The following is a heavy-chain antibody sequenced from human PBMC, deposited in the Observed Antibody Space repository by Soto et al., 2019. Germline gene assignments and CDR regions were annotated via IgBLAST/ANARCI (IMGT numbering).Heavy chain of an antibody. CDR3: ARALPAAIRLYYYGIDV. Sequence: GGSLRLSCAASGFTFSSYWMSWVRQAPGKGLEWVANIKQDGSEKYYVDSVKGRFTISRDNAKNSLYLQMNSLRAEDTAVYYCARALPAAIRLYYYGIDVWGQGTTVTGSS. D-gene: IGHD2-2*01. CDR2: IKQDGSEK. V-gene: IGHV3-7*05. J-gene: IGHJ6*02. CDR1: GFTFSSYW.